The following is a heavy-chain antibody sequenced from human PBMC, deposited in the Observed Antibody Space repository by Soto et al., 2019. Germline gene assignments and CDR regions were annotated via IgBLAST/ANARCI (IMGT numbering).Heavy chain of an antibody. J-gene: IGHJ4*02. CDR1: GYTFTHYG. V-gene: IGHV1-18*04. CDR3: ARDVPGSGVPFWDY. D-gene: IGHD2-15*01. CDR2: ISAYNGNT. Sequence: QIQLVQSGAEMKKPGASVKVSCKPSGYTFTHYGVSWLRQAPGQGLEWMGWISAYNGNTDYAHKFQGRVALTTDTSTSTAYMELRGLSPDDKDVYYCARDVPGSGVPFWDYWGQGTLVTVSS.